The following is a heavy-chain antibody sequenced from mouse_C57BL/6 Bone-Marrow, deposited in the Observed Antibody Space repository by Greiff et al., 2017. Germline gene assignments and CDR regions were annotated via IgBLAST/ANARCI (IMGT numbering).Heavy chain of an antibody. CDR2: IDPENGAT. CDR1: GFNIKDDY. CDR3: TLEAY. J-gene: IGHJ3*01. Sequence: EVQVVESGAELVRPGASVKLSCTASGFNIKDDYMHWVKQRPEQGLEWIGWIDPENGATEYASKFQGKATITADTSSNTAYLQLSSLTSEDTAVYYCTLEAYWGQGTLVTVSA. V-gene: IGHV14-4*01.